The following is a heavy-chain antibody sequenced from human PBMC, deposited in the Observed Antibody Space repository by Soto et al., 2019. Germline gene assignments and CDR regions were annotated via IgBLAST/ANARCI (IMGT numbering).Heavy chain of an antibody. V-gene: IGHV3-33*01. J-gene: IGHJ6*02. CDR1: GFTFSSYG. CDR2: IWYDGSNK. D-gene: IGHD6-6*01. Sequence: PVGSLRLSCAASGFTFSSYGMHWVRQAPGKGLEWVAVIWYDGSNKYYADSVKGRFTIPRDNSKNTLYLQMNSLRAEDTAVYYCARDGSSSSSYYYYGIDVRGQGTTVTVSS. CDR3: ARDGSSSSSYYYYGIDV.